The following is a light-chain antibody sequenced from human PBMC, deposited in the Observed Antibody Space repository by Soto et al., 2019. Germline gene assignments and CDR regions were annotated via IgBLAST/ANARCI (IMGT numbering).Light chain of an antibody. CDR2: EGS. CDR3: CSFAGSSPS. CDR1: SSDIGNYNL. V-gene: IGLV2-23*01. Sequence: QSVLTQPASVSGSPGQSITISCTGTSSDIGNYNLVSWYQQHPGKAPKLMIYEGSKRPSGVSNRFSASKSGNTASLTISGLQAEDEADYYCCSFAGSSPSFGGGTKL. J-gene: IGLJ2*01.